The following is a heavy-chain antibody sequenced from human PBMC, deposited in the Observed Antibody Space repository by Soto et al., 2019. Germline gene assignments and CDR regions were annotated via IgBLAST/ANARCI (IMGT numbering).Heavy chain of an antibody. V-gene: IGHV1-8*01. CDR3: ARAIGSTSNYCYMDV. D-gene: IGHD1-1*01. CDR1: GYTFTTYD. Sequence: QVQLVQSGAEVKKPGASVKVSCKASGYTFTTYDINWVRQATGQGLEWMGWMNPHSGNTGYAQEFQGRVTMTRNTSISTAYMELSSLRSEDTAVYYCARAIGSTSNYCYMDVWGKGTTVTVSS. CDR2: MNPHSGNT. J-gene: IGHJ6*03.